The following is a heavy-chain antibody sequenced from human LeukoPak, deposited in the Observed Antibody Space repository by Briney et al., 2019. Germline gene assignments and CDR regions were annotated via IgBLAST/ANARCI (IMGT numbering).Heavy chain of an antibody. CDR1: GGSISSYY. CDR2: IYTSGST. V-gene: IGHV4-4*07. D-gene: IGHD6-13*01. CDR3: ARGYSSSWSRDFDY. J-gene: IGHJ4*02. Sequence: SSETLSLTCTVSGGSISSYYWSWIRQPAGKGLEWIGRIYTSGSTNYNPSLKSRVTISVDTSKNQFSLKLSSVTAADTAVYYCARGYSSSWSRDFDYWGQGTLVTVSS.